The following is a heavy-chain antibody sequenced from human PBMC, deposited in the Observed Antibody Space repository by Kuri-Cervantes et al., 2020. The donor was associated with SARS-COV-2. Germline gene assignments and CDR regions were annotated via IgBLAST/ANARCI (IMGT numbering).Heavy chain of an antibody. J-gene: IGHJ4*02. CDR3: AKDRKQIAAAGLGY. CDR1: GYTITNFF. Sequence: ASVKVSCKTSGYTITNFFMHWVRQAPGQGLEWMGLITPNGDLTLYAQNFQGRFTVTRDTSTRTVFMELSSLRAEDTAVYYCAKDRKQIAAAGLGYWGQGTLVTVSS. V-gene: IGHV1-46*01. D-gene: IGHD6-13*01. CDR2: ITPNGDLT.